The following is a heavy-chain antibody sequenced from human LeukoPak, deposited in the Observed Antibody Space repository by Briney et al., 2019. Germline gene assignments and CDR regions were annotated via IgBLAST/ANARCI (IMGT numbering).Heavy chain of an antibody. CDR1: GGSISSYY. J-gene: IGHJ4*02. V-gene: IGHV4-59*01. CDR2: IYYSGTT. CDR3: ARGVYIAAAQYGY. D-gene: IGHD6-13*01. Sequence: SETLSLTCTVSGGSISSYYWSWIRQPPGKGLEWIEYIYYSGTTNYNPSLKSRVTISVDTSKNQFSLKLSSVTAADTAVYYCARGVYIAAAQYGYWGQGTLVTVSS.